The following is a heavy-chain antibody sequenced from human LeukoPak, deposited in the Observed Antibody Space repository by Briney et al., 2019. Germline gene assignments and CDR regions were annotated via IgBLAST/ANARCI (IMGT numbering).Heavy chain of an antibody. CDR3: ARQTGSGLFILP. CDR2: IYYSGNT. V-gene: IGHV4-39*01. D-gene: IGHD3/OR15-3a*01. Sequence: SETLSLTCTVSGVSISSSNSYWGWIRQPPGKGLEWIGSIYYSGNTYYNASLKSQVSISIDTSKNQFSLKLTSVTAADTAVYYRARQTGSGLFILPGGQGTLVTVSS. CDR1: GVSISSSNSY. J-gene: IGHJ4*02.